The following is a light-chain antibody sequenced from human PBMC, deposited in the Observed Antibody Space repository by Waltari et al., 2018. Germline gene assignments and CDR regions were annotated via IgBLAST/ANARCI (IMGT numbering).Light chain of an antibody. CDR2: DVS. CDR3: SSYAGSDTWV. Sequence: QAALTQPPSVSGSPGQSVTISCTGTSSDIGAYNYVSWYQQHPGKAPKLMIYDVSKRPSGVLDRFSGSKSGNTASLTISGLQAEDEADYYCSSYAGSDTWVFGGGTRLTVL. J-gene: IGLJ2*01. CDR1: SSDIGAYNY. V-gene: IGLV2-11*01.